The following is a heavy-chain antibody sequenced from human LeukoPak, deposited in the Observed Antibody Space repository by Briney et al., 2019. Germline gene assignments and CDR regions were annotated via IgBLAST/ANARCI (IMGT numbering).Heavy chain of an antibody. CDR2: IYTSGST. Sequence: SETLSLTCTVSGGSISSCYWSWIRQPAGKGLEWIGRIYTSGSTNYNPSLKSRVTMSVDTSKNRFSLKLSSVTAADTAVYYCARELGVRGVIIKNYYYYMDVWGKGTTVTISS. CDR3: ARELGVRGVIIKNYYYYMDV. D-gene: IGHD3-10*01. V-gene: IGHV4-4*07. CDR1: GGSISSCY. J-gene: IGHJ6*03.